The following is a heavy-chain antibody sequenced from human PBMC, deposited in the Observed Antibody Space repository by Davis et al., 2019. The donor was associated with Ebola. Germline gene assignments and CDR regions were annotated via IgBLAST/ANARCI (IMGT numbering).Heavy chain of an antibody. V-gene: IGHV1-69*02. CDR2: IIPILGIA. J-gene: IGHJ6*02. CDR1: GGTFSSYT. Sequence: SVKVSCKASGGTFSSYTISWVRQAPGQGLEWMGRIIPILGIANYAQKFQGRVTITVDKSTSTAYMELSSLRSEDAAVYYCALYGGNAGMDVWGQGTTVTVSS. CDR3: ALYGGNAGMDV. D-gene: IGHD4-23*01.